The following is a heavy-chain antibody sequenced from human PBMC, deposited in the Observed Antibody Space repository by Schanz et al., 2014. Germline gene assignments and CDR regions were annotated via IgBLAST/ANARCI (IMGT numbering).Heavy chain of an antibody. CDR2: INPSGGST. Sequence: QVQLVQSGAEVKKPGASVKVSCKASNYIFTSYYMHWVRQAPGQGLEWMGIINPSGGSTSYAQKFQGRVNMTRDTVTTTVHLELTRLRTDDTAIYYCARVHIATYHYNSPGAFDIWGQGTRVTVSS. V-gene: IGHV1-46*01. CDR1: NYIFTSYY. J-gene: IGHJ3*02. D-gene: IGHD3-10*01. CDR3: ARVHIATYHYNSPGAFDI.